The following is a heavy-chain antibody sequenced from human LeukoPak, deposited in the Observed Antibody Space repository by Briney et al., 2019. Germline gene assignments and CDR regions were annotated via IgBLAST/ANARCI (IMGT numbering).Heavy chain of an antibody. Sequence: GGSLRLSCAASGFTFSSYSMNWVRQAPGKGLEWVSSISSSSSYIYYADSVKGRFTISRDNAKNSLYLQMNGPRAEDTAVYYCARDLLVGASFDYWGQGTLVTVSS. J-gene: IGHJ4*02. CDR3: ARDLLVGASFDY. V-gene: IGHV3-21*01. D-gene: IGHD1-26*01. CDR2: ISSSSSYI. CDR1: GFTFSSYS.